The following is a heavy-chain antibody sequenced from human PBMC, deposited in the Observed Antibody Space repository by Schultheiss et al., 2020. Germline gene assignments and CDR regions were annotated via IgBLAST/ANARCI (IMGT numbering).Heavy chain of an antibody. D-gene: IGHD3-22*01. CDR3: AREFHYYDSTGFDL. CDR2: IYYSGST. Sequence: SETLSLTCTVSGGSISSYYWSWIRQPPGKGLEWIGYIYYSGSTNYNPSLKSRVTISVDTSKNQFSLKLSSVTAADTAVYYCAREFHYYDSTGFDLWGRGTLVTVSS. J-gene: IGHJ2*01. CDR1: GGSISSYY. V-gene: IGHV4-59*01.